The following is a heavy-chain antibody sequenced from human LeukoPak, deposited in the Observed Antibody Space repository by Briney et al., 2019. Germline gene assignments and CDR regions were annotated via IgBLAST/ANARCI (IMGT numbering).Heavy chain of an antibody. V-gene: IGHV6-1*01. CDR3: ARHKDYYYSYMDV. CDR1: GDSVSSNSAA. Sequence: SQTLSLTCAISGDSVSSNSAAWNWIRQSPSRGLEWLGRTYYRSKWYNDYAVSVKSRVTINPDTSKNQFSLQLSSVTAADTAVYYCARHKDYYYSYMDVWGKGTTVTISS. J-gene: IGHJ6*03. CDR2: TYYRSKWYN.